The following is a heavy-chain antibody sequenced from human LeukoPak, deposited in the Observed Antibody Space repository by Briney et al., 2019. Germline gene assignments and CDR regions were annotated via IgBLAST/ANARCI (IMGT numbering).Heavy chain of an antibody. CDR1: GFTFSSYD. J-gene: IGHJ4*02. CDR3: AGKDYYFDY. D-gene: IGHD3/OR15-3a*01. Sequence: GGSLRLSCAASGFTFSSYDMHWVRQAPGKGLEWVAVISYDGSNKYYADSVKGRFTISRDNSKNTLYLQMNSLRAEDTAVYYCAGKDYYFDYWGQGTLVTVSS. V-gene: IGHV3-30*03. CDR2: ISYDGSNK.